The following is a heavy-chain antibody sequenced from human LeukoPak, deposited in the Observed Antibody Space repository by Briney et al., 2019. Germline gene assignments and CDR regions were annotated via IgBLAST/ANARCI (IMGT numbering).Heavy chain of an antibody. CDR3: ARGFILDLFDP. Sequence: SETLSLTCAVYGGSFSGYYWSWIRQPPGKGLEWIGEINHSGSTNYNPSLKSRVTISVDTSKNLFSLKLSSVTAADTAVYYCARGFILDLFDPWGQGTLVTVSS. V-gene: IGHV4-34*01. CDR2: INHSGST. J-gene: IGHJ5*02. CDR1: GGSFSGYY.